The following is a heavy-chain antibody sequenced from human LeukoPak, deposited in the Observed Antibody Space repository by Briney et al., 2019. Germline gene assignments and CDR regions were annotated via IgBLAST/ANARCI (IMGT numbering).Heavy chain of an antibody. CDR3: ARVVVVAARGYYYYYYMDV. CDR2: IYYSGST. D-gene: IGHD2-15*01. Sequence: SETLSLTSTVSGGSISSSSYYWGWIRQPPGKGLEWIGSIYYSGSTYYNPSLKSRVTISVDTSKNQFSLKLSSVTAADTAVYYCARVVVVAARGYYYYYYMDVWGKGTTVTVSS. CDR1: GGSISSSSYY. J-gene: IGHJ6*03. V-gene: IGHV4-39*07.